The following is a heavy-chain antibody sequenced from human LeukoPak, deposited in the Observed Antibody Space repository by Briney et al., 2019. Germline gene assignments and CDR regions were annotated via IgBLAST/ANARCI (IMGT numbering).Heavy chain of an antibody. D-gene: IGHD4-11*01. CDR3: ARHGSTVTLTPFDY. V-gene: IGHV1-18*01. CDR2: ISAYNGNT. CDR1: GYTFTSYG. Sequence: GASVKVSCKASGYTFTSYGISWVRQAPGQGLEWMGWISAYNGNTNYAQKLQGRVTMTTDTSTSTAYMELRSLRSEDTAVYYCARHGSTVTLTPFDYWGQGTLVTVSS. J-gene: IGHJ4*02.